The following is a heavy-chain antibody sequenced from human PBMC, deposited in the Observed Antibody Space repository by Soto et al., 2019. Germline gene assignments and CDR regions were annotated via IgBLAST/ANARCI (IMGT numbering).Heavy chain of an antibody. D-gene: IGHD6-13*01. V-gene: IGHV5-51*01. CDR2: IYPGDSDT. CDR1: GYSFTSYW. J-gene: IGHJ1*01. Sequence: GESLKISCKGSGYSFTSYWIGWVRQMPGKGLEWMGNIYPGDSDTRYSQSFQGQVTIAADKSISTASLQWSSLKASVHAMYYCARLKPIGPPPMYSSSWSEYFQHWGQGTLVTVSS. CDR3: ARLKPIGPPPMYSSSWSEYFQH.